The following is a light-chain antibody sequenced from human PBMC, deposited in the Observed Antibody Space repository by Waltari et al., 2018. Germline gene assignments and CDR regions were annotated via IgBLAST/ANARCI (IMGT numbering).Light chain of an antibody. CDR3: KHKGKWLFT. V-gene: IGKV2D-29*01. CDR2: EVS. J-gene: IGKJ3*01. CDR1: ATLLHRNRDTY. Sequence: IILTQRPLYHPVSAGEPASIPCSTNATLLHRNRDTYLDWYLQKPVQPPRLLTYEVSAGSAGVPDRFSGSGSDTDFTLRINLVEAEDFGLYYCKHKGKWLFTFGAGTELDIK.